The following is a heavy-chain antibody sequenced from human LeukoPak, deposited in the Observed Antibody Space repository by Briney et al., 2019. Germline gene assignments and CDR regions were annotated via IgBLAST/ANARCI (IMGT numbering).Heavy chain of an antibody. V-gene: IGHV1-69*05. D-gene: IGHD3-22*01. CDR2: IIPIFGTA. J-gene: IGHJ4*02. CDR1: GGTFSSYA. Sequence: GASVKVSCKVSGGTFSSYAISWVRQAPGQGLEWMGRIIPIFGTANYAQKFQGRVTITTDESTSTAYMELSSLRSEDTAVYYCATYDSSGYYYGPFDYWGQGTLVTVSS. CDR3: ATYDSSGYYYGPFDY.